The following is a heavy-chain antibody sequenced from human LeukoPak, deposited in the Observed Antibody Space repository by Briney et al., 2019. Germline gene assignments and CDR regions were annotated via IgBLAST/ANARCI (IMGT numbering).Heavy chain of an antibody. D-gene: IGHD3-9*01. CDR2: ISWNSGSI. J-gene: IGHJ4*02. CDR1: GFTFDDYA. V-gene: IGHV3-9*01. CDR3: AKADYDILTGYRKPLDY. Sequence: GGSLRLSCAASGFTFDDYAMHWVRQAPGKGLEWVSGISWNSGSIGYADSVKGRFTISRDNAKNSLYLQMNRLRAEDTALYYCAKADYDILTGYRKPLDYWGQGTLVTVSS.